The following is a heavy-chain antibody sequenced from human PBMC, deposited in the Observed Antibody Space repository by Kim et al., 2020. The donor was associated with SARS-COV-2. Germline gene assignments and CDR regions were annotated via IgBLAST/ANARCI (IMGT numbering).Heavy chain of an antibody. D-gene: IGHD1-1*01. V-gene: IGHV3-21*01. Sequence: SSSCIYYADSVKGRFTISRDNAKNSLYLQMNSLRAEDTAVYYCARDWRDYWGQGTLVTVSS. CDR2: SSSCI. J-gene: IGHJ4*02. CDR3: ARDWRDY.